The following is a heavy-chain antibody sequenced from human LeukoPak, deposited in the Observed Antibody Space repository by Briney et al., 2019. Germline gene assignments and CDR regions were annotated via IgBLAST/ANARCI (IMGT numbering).Heavy chain of an antibody. CDR2: INGDNGNT. D-gene: IGHD3-10*01. J-gene: IGHJ4*02. V-gene: IGHV1-3*01. CDR1: GYSFSSYT. CDR3: ARSSSGTYHY. Sequence: GASVTVSFKTSGYSFSSYTMHWLRQAPGQSPEWMGSINGDNGNTKYSEKFQGRVTFTRDTSASSAYMELSRLRSEDTAVYYCARSSSGTYHYWGQGTLVTVSS.